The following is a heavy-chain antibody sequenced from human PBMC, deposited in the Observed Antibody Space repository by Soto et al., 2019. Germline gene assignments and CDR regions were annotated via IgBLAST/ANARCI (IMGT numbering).Heavy chain of an antibody. CDR1: GGTFSSYA. D-gene: IGHD6-13*01. Sequence: GASVKVSCKASGGTFSSYAISWVRQAPGQGLEWMGGIIPIFGTANYAQKFQGRVTITADKSTSTAYMELSSLRSEDTAVYYCATPAAAGTNYYYGMDVWGQGTTVTVSS. J-gene: IGHJ6*02. CDR2: IIPIFGTA. V-gene: IGHV1-69*06. CDR3: ATPAAAGTNYYYGMDV.